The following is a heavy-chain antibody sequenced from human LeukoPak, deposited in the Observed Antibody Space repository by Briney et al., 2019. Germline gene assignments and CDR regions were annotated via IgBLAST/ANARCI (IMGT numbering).Heavy chain of an antibody. CDR2: INPEKRDT. CDR3: AKKVRGPSHPLDF. Sequence: GASVNVSCKASGYTFTGYAIHWVRQAAGQGLEWMGWINPEKRDTGYAHKFQGRVTMTSDTSISTAYMELSSLRSDDTAVYYCAKKVRGPSHPLDFWGQGTLVTVSS. V-gene: IGHV1-2*02. J-gene: IGHJ4*02. D-gene: IGHD5-12*01. CDR1: GYTFTGYA.